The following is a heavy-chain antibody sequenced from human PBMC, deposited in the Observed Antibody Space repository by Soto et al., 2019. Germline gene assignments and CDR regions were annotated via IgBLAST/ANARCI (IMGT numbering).Heavy chain of an antibody. CDR2: IYYSGST. J-gene: IGHJ2*01. Sequence: PSETLSLTCTVSGGSISSGDYYWSWIRQPPGKGLEWIGYIYYSGSTYYNPSLKSRVTISVDTSKNQFSLKLSSVTAADTAVYYCARGSVPVGANYYWYFDLWGRGTLVTVSS. V-gene: IGHV4-30-4*01. CDR3: ARGSVPVGANYYWYFDL. CDR1: GGSISSGDYY. D-gene: IGHD1-26*01.